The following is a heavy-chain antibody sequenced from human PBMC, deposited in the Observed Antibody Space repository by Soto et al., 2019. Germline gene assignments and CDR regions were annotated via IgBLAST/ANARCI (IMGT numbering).Heavy chain of an antibody. CDR1: GGTFSSYD. D-gene: IGHD5-12*01. J-gene: IGHJ5*02. V-gene: IGHV1-8*02. Sequence: QVQLVQSGAEVKKPGSSVKVSCKASGGTFSSYDINWVRQATGQGLEWMGWMNPNSGNTGYAQKFQGRVTMTRNTSISTAYMELSSLRSEDTAVYYCALNSGYPPYNWFDPWGQGTLVTVSS. CDR2: MNPNSGNT. CDR3: ALNSGYPPYNWFDP.